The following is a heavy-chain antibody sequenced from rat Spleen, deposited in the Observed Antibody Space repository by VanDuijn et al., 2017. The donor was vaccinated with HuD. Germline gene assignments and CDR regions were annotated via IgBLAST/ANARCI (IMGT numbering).Heavy chain of an antibody. J-gene: IGHJ2*01. Sequence: QVQLKESGPGLVQPSQTLSLPCTVSGFSLSNYGVFWVRQPPGRGLEWMGAIWSGGSTDYNSALKSRLSISRDTSKSQVFLKMNSLQTEDTAIYFCTSLRNWGQGVMVTVSS. CDR2: IWSGGST. V-gene: IGHV2-15*01. D-gene: IGHD1-11*01. CDR3: TSLRN. CDR1: GFSLSNYG.